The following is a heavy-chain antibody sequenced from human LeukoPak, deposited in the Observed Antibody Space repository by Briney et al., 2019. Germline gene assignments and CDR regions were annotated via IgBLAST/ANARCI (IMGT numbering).Heavy chain of an antibody. CDR1: GGSISIGGFY. CDR3: ARDGPDYYGSGSYGPGAFDI. V-gene: IGHV4-30-2*01. CDR2: MYHTGST. D-gene: IGHD3-10*01. J-gene: IGHJ3*02. Sequence: SETLSLTCIVSGGSISIGGFYWTWIRQPPGKGLEWIGYMYHTGSTYYNPSLKSRVTISVDRSKNQFSLKLNSVTAADTAVYYCARDGPDYYGSGSYGPGAFDIWAKGQWSPCLQ.